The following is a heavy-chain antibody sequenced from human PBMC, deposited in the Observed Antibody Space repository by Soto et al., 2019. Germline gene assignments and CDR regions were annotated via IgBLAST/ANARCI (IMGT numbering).Heavy chain of an antibody. CDR1: GFTFSSYA. D-gene: IGHD6-13*01. CDR2: VSGSGGST. Sequence: ESLRISCAASGFTFSSYAMRWVRQAPGKGLEWVSAVSGSGGSTYYADSVKGRFTISRDNSKNTLYLQMNSLRAEDTAVYYCARRGPGTYFDYWGQGTLVTVSS. J-gene: IGHJ4*02. V-gene: IGHV3-23*01. CDR3: ARRGPGTYFDY.